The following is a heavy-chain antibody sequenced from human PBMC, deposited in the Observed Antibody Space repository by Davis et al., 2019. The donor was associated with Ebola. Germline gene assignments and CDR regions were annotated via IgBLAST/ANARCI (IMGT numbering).Heavy chain of an antibody. CDR1: SGYW. CDR3: ARGGYYDSSGYSHAAFDI. D-gene: IGHD3-22*01. Sequence: PGGSLRLSCAAFSGYWMHWVRQAPGKGLEWVSSISSGSYYIYYADSLKGRFTISRDNAKNSLYLQMDSLRAEDTAVYHCARGGYYDSSGYSHAAFDIWGQGTMVTVSS. V-gene: IGHV3-21*01. CDR2: ISSGSYYI. J-gene: IGHJ3*02.